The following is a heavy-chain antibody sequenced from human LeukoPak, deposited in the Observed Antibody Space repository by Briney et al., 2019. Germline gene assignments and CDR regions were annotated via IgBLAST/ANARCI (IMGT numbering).Heavy chain of an antibody. D-gene: IGHD1-26*01. V-gene: IGHV1-69*04. Sequence: SVKVSCKASGGTFSSYAISWVRQAPGQGLEWMGRIIPILGIANYAQKFQGRVTITADKSTSTAYMELSSLRSEDTAVYYCARGLVGATHDAFDIWGQGTMVTVSS. CDR3: ARGLVGATHDAFDI. J-gene: IGHJ3*02. CDR1: GGTFSSYA. CDR2: IIPILGIA.